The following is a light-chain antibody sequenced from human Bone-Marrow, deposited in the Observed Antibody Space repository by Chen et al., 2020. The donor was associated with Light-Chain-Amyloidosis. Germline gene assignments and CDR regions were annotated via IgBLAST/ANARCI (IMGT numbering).Light chain of an antibody. V-gene: IGLV3-21*02. CDR3: QVWDRSSDRPV. CDR2: DDS. CDR1: NIGSTS. J-gene: IGLJ3*02. Sequence: SYVLTQPSSVSVAPGQTATIACGGNNIGSTSVHWYQQTPGQAPLLVVYDDSDRPSGIPERLAGSNSGNTATLTISRVGAGDEADYYCQVWDRSSDRPVLGGGTKLTVL.